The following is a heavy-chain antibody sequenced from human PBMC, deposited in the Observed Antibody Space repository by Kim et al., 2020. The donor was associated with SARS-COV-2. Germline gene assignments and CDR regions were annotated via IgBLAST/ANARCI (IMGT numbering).Heavy chain of an antibody. Sequence: SDTLSLTCSVYGWSFSGSYWSWIRQPPGKGLEWIVEINHRGSPTYHPSLKSRVPISLDTSKNPFSLNLSSVTAADTAVYYCARGSVQGVIDAASYYYYGMDVWGQGTTVTGSS. D-gene: IGHD3-10*01. J-gene: IGHJ6*02. CDR1: GWSFSGSY. CDR2: INHRGSP. CDR3: ARGSVQGVIDAASYYYYGMDV. V-gene: IGHV4-34*01.